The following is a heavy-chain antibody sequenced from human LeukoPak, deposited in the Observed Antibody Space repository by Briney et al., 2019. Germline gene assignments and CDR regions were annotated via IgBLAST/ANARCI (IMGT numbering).Heavy chain of an antibody. D-gene: IGHD4-23*01. CDR2: IRGSDGST. Sequence: GGSLRLSCAASGFPSSTYAMSWVRQAPGKGLEWVSSIRGSDGSTYYADSVKGRFAISRDNSKNTPYLQMNSLRAEDTAVYYCAKDVYGDYGGLDYWGQGTLVTVSS. V-gene: IGHV3-23*01. CDR1: GFPSSTYA. CDR3: AKDVYGDYGGLDY. J-gene: IGHJ4*02.